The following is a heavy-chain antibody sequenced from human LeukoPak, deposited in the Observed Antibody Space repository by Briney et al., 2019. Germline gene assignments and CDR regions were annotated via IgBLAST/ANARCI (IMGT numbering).Heavy chain of an antibody. J-gene: IGHJ4*02. CDR2: ISSGGST. CDR3: AGGTGWYEGH. D-gene: IGHD6-19*01. V-gene: IGHV3-66*01. Sequence: GGSLRLFCAASGFTVSTYYMSWVRQAPGKGLEWVSVISSGGSTNYADSVQGRFTASRDNSKNTVYLQMNSLRVEDTALYYCAGGTGWYEGHWGQGTLVTVSS. CDR1: GFTVSTYY.